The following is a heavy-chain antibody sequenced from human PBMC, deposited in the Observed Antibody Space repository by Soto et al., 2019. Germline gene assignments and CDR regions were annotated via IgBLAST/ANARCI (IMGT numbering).Heavy chain of an antibody. V-gene: IGHV3-23*01. J-gene: IGHJ4*02. D-gene: IGHD6-6*01. CDR3: AKSRSPFRLEYSRSSVDFDY. CDR1: GFTFSSYA. CDR2: ISGSGGST. Sequence: EVQLLESGGGLVQPGGSLRLSCAASGFTFSSYAMSWVRQAPGKGLEWVSAISGSGGSTYYADSVKGRFTISRDNSKNTLYLQMNSLRAEDTAVYYCAKSRSPFRLEYSRSSVDFDYWGQGTLVTVSS.